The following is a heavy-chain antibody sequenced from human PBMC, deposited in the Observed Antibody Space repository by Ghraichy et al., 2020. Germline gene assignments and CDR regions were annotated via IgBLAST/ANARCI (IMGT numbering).Heavy chain of an antibody. J-gene: IGHJ4*02. CDR2: ASCGRDGA. Sequence: GGSLRLSCAGSGFTFIKYGMTWVRQAPGKGLEWVSTASCGRDGAEYVDSVKGRFTISRDNYENTLYLQMNSLRVEDTAVYYCARGGGAYSPFDYWGQGALVTVSS. CDR1: GFTFIKYG. V-gene: IGHV3-23*01. CDR3: ARGGGAYSPFDY. D-gene: IGHD1-26*01.